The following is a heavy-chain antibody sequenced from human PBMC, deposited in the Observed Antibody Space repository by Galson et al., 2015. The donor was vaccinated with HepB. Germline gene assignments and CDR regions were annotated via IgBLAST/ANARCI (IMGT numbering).Heavy chain of an antibody. D-gene: IGHD3-3*01. CDR3: ARGEWLLTPYYYYYMDV. Sequence: SVKVSCKASGYTFTGYYMHWVRQAPGRGLEWMGWINPNSGGTNYAQKFQGWVTMTRDTSISTAYMELSRLRSDDTAVYYCARGEWLLTPYYYYYMDVWGKGTTVTVSS. CDR1: GYTFTGYY. CDR2: INPNSGGT. V-gene: IGHV1-2*04. J-gene: IGHJ6*03.